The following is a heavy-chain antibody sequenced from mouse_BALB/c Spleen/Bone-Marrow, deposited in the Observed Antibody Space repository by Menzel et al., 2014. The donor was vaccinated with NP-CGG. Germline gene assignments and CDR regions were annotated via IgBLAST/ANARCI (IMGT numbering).Heavy chain of an antibody. CDR2: ITYSGGT. Sequence: EVQGVESGPGLVKPSQSLSLTCTVTGYSITSDYAWNWIRQFPGNKLEWMGHITYSGGTSCNPSLKSRISFTRDTSKNQFFLQLNSVTIEDTATYYCARSGNFFDYWGQGTTLTVSS. CDR3: ARSGNFFDY. D-gene: IGHD1-3*01. J-gene: IGHJ2*01. CDR1: GYSITSDYA. V-gene: IGHV3-2*02.